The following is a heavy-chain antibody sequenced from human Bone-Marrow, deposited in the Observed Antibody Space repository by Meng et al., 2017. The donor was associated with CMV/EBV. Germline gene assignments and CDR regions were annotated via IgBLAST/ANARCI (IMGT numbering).Heavy chain of an antibody. D-gene: IGHD3-16*01. CDR2: ISSSGSTI. V-gene: IGHV3-48*03. Sequence: GESLKISCAASGFTFSSYEMNWVRQAPGKGLEWVSYISSSGSTIYYADSVKGRFTISRDNAKNSLYLQMNSLRAEDTAVYYCARAPPTMITDYFDYWGQGTVVTVSS. CDR3: ARAPPTMITDYFDY. J-gene: IGHJ4*02. CDR1: GFTFSSYE.